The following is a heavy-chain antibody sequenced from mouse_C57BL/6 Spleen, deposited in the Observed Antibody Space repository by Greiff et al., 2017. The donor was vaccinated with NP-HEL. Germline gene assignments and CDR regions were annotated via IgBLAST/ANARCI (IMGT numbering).Heavy chain of an antibody. V-gene: IGHV1-64*01. J-gene: IGHJ3*01. CDR3: AREEKGSYYSNSLFAY. Sequence: VQLQQPGAELVKPGASVKLSCKASGYTFTSYWMHWVKQRPGQGLEWIGMIHPTSGSTNYNEKFKSKATLTVDKSSSTAYMQLSSLTSEDSAVYYCAREEKGSYYSNSLFAYWGQGALVTVSA. D-gene: IGHD2-5*01. CDR1: GYTFTSYW. CDR2: IHPTSGST.